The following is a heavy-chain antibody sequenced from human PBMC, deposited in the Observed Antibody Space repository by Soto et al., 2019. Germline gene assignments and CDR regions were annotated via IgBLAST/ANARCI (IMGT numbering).Heavy chain of an antibody. CDR2: IYPGDSDT. Sequence: PGESLKISCKGSGYSFTSYWIGWVRQMPGKGLEWMGIIYPGDSDTRYSPSFQGQVTISADKSISTAYLQWSSLKASDTAMYYCARTHCSGGSCYSFNPFYYYYGMDVCGQGTTVIVSS. J-gene: IGHJ6*02. D-gene: IGHD2-15*01. CDR1: GYSFTSYW. CDR3: ARTHCSGGSCYSFNPFYYYYGMDV. V-gene: IGHV5-51*01.